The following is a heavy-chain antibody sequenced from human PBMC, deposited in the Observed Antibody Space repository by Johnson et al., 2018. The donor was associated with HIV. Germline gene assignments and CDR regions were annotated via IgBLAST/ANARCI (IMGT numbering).Heavy chain of an antibody. CDR3: ARGYTWNDVSI. CDR2: IYRGGST. CDR1: GFTVSSNY. J-gene: IGHJ3*02. V-gene: IGHV3-53*01. Sequence: MQLVESGGGLIQPGGSLRLSCAASGFTVSSNYMSWVRQAPGKGLEWVSVIYRGGSTFYADPVTGRFTISRDNSKNTLYLQMNSLRAEDTAVYYCARGYTWNDVSIWGQGTMVTVSS. D-gene: IGHD1-1*01.